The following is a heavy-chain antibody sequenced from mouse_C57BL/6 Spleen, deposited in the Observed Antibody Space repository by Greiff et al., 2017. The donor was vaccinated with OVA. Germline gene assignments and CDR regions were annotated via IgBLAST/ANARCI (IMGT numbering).Heavy chain of an antibody. CDR2: IYPGDGDT. CDR3: ARQLRIYWDFDV. CDR1: GYAFSSYW. Sequence: QVQLQQSGAELVKPGASVKISCKASGYAFSSYWMNWVKQRPGKGLEWIGQIYPGDGDTNYNGKFKGKATLTADKSSSTAYMQLSSLTSEDSAVYFCARQLRIYWDFDVWGTGTTVTVSS. D-gene: IGHD3-2*02. V-gene: IGHV1-80*01. J-gene: IGHJ1*03.